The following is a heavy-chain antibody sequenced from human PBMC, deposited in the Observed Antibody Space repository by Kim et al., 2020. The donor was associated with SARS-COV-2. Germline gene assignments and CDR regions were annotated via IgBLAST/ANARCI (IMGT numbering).Heavy chain of an antibody. Sequence: SETLSLTCTVSGGSISSSTYYWGWIRQPPGKGLEWIGTIYYRGTTYYSPSLKSRVTISVDTSKNQFSLKLSSVTAADTAVYYCARHLNNRAMVRGVDYWGKGTLVTVSS. D-gene: IGHD3-10*01. CDR3: ARHLNNRAMVRGVDY. V-gene: IGHV4-39*01. CDR1: GGSISSSTYY. CDR2: IYYRGTT. J-gene: IGHJ4*02.